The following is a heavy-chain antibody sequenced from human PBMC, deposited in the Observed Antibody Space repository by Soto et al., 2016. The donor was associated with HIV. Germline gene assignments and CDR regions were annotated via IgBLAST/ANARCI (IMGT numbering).Heavy chain of an antibody. D-gene: IGHD2-15*01. J-gene: IGHJ4*02. CDR3: ARDPRSGNFDY. CDR1: GGSISSYY. CDR2: IYYSGST. Sequence: VQLQESGPGLVKPSETLSLTCTVSGGSISSYYWSWIRQPPGKGLEWIGYIYYSGSTNYIPSLKSRVTISIDTSKNQFSLNLSSVTAADTAVYYCARDPRSGNFDYWGQGTLVTVSS. V-gene: IGHV4-59*01.